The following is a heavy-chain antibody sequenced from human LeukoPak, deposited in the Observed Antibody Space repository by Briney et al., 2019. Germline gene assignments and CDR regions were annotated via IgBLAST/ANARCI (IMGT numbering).Heavy chain of an antibody. CDR2: IYHSGST. D-gene: IGHD3-22*01. J-gene: IGHJ4*02. V-gene: IGHV4-30-4*01. Sequence: SETLSLTCTVSGGSISSGDYYWSWIRRPPGKGLEWIGYIYHSGSTYYNPSLESRVTISVDTSKNQFSLKLSSVTAADTAVYYCARQLNYYDSSGYYPYYFDYWGQGTLVTVSS. CDR3: ARQLNYYDSSGYYPYYFDY. CDR1: GGSISSGDYY.